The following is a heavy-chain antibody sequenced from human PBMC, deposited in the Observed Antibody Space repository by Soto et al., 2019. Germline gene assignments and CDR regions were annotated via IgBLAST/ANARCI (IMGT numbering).Heavy chain of an antibody. D-gene: IGHD3-16*01. CDR3: ARDKDLQPTVWGF. J-gene: IGHJ4*02. Sequence: PSETLSLTCTVSGDSMATGGHYYNWIRQVPGKGLEWIGYVYYSGATHYTPSLRVRATISRDTSKNQFSLRLISVTAADTALYYCARDKDLQPTVWGFWGQGIQVTVSS. CDR1: GDSMATGGHY. V-gene: IGHV4-31*03. CDR2: VYYSGAT.